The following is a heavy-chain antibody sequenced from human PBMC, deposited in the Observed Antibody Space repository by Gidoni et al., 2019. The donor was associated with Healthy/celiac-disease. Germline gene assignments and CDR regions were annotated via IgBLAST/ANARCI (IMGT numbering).Heavy chain of an antibody. Sequence: EVQLVESGGGLVKPGGSLRLSCAASGFTFSNYNMNWLRQAPGKGLEWVSSISSSSTYIYYADSVKGRFTISRNNAKNSLSLQMNSLRAEDTAVYYCARDQIGYSSGWRPFDSWGQGTLVTVSS. CDR2: ISSSSTYI. CDR1: GFTFSNYN. D-gene: IGHD6-19*01. CDR3: ARDQIGYSSGWRPFDS. V-gene: IGHV3-21*01. J-gene: IGHJ4*02.